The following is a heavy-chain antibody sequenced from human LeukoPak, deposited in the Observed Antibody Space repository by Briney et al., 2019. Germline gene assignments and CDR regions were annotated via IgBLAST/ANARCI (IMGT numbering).Heavy chain of an antibody. J-gene: IGHJ3*02. Sequence: GGSLRLSCAASGFTVSSNYMSWVRQAPGKGLEWVSVIYSGGSTYYADSVKGRFTISRDNSKNALYLQMNSLRAEDTAVYYCARERDEDAFDIWGQGTVVTVSS. CDR3: ARERDEDAFDI. CDR1: GFTVSSNY. V-gene: IGHV3-53*01. CDR2: IYSGGST. D-gene: IGHD2-21*02.